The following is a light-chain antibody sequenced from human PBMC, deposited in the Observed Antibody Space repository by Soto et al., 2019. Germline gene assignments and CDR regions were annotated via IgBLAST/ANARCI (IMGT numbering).Light chain of an antibody. CDR3: QSYDNSLRGWV. CDR1: ISNIGAGYD. J-gene: IGLJ3*02. V-gene: IGLV1-40*01. Sequence: QTVVTQPPSLSGAPGQRVTISCTGSISNIGAGYDVHWYQQFPGTSPKRLIYGNSNRPSGVPDRFSGSKSGTSASLAITGLQAEDEADYYCQSYDNSLRGWVFGGGTKVTVL. CDR2: GNS.